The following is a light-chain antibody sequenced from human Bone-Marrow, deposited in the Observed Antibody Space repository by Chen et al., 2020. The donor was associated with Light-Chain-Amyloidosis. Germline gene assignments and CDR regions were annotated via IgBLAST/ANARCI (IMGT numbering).Light chain of an antibody. CDR3: QVWDRSSDRPV. Sequence: SYVLTQPSSVSVVPGQTATIACGGNNIGSTSVHWYQQPPGQAPLLVVYDDSDRPSGIPERLSGSNSGNTATLTISRVEAGDEADYYCQVWDRSSDRPVFGGGTKLTVL. V-gene: IGLV3-21*02. CDR1: NIGSTS. CDR2: DDS. J-gene: IGLJ3*02.